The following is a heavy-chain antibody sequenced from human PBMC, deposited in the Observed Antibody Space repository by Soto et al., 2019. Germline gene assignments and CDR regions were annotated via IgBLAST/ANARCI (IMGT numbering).Heavy chain of an antibody. CDR3: ACGNGDMSR. CDR2: IYYSGST. D-gene: IGHD2-8*01. CDR1: GVSISSYY. J-gene: IGHJ4*02. V-gene: IGHV4-59*01. Sequence: QVQLQESGPGLVKPSETLSLTCTVSGVSISSYYWSWIRQPPGKGLEWMGDIYYSGSTNYNPSLNSRLTMSVHTTKNQFALELTSLTAADTAVYYCACGNGDMSRWGQGILITVSS.